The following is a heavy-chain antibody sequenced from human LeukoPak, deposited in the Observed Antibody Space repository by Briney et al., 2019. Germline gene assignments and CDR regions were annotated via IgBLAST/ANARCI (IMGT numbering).Heavy chain of an antibody. CDR1: GFTFSSYG. CDR3: ARHGVAYCGGDCYPHDY. V-gene: IGHV3-33*01. D-gene: IGHD2-21*02. CDR2: IRNDGSNK. J-gene: IGHJ4*02. Sequence: PGGSLRLSCAASGFTFSSYGMHWVRQAPGKGLEWVAVIRNDGSNKYYADSVKGRFTISRGNSKNTLYLQMNSLRAEETAVYYCARHGVAYCGGDCYPHDYGAQGPLVTVPS.